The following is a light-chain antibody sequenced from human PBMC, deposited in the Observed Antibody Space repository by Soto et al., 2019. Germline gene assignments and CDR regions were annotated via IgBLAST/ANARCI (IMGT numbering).Light chain of an antibody. J-gene: IGLJ2*01. V-gene: IGLV2-14*01. CDR2: DVS. CDR1: SSDVGGYHY. CDR3: ISYTSISTLV. Sequence: QSVLTQPASVSGSSGQSITISCTGTSSDVGGYHYVSWYQQHPGKAPKLMIYDVSNRPSGGSNRFSGSKSGNTASLTISGIQDEDDAEYDRISYTSISTLVFGGGTQLTVL.